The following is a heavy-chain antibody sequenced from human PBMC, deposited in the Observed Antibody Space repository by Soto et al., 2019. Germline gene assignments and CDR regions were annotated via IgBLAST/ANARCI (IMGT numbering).Heavy chain of an antibody. CDR1: GDSITSGGYY. CDR3: ARERVLRSGWFDT. CDR2: IYFTGSA. V-gene: IGHV4-31*03. Sequence: QVQLRESGPGLVKPSQALSLVCSVSGDSITSGGYYWTWLRQRPGKGLEWIGYIYFTGSAYYNPSLKSRMTMSVDTSKNQFSLRLSSVTAVDTAFYYCARERVLRSGWFDTWGQGTLVTVSS. J-gene: IGHJ5*02. D-gene: IGHD1-26*01.